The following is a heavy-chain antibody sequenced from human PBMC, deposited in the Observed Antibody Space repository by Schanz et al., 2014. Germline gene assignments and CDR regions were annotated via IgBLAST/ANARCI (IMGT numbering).Heavy chain of an antibody. D-gene: IGHD3-3*01. J-gene: IGHJ4*02. V-gene: IGHV3-7*01. CDR2: IKQDGSEK. CDR3: ARGVRIDY. Sequence: PGGSLRLSCAASGFTFATYAMSWVRQAPGKGLEWVANIKQDGSEKYYVDSVKGRFTISRDNAKNSLYLQMNSLTAEDTAVYYCARGVRIDYWGQGTLVTVSS. CDR1: GFTFATYA.